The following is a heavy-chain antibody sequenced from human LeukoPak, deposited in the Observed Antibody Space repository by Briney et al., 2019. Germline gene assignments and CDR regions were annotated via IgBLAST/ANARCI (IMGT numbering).Heavy chain of an antibody. CDR2: TYYRSKWYN. CDR1: GDSVSSNSAA. Sequence: SQTLSLTCAISGDSVSSNSAAWNWIRQSPSRGLEWLGRTYYRSKWYNDYAVSVKSRITINPDTSKNQFSLQLNSVTPEDTAVYYCARGAGPPVGYYRTDSSGYYYRRTYFDYWGQGTLVTVSS. V-gene: IGHV6-1*01. D-gene: IGHD3-22*01. J-gene: IGHJ4*02. CDR3: ARGAGPPVGYYRTDSSGYYYRRTYFDY.